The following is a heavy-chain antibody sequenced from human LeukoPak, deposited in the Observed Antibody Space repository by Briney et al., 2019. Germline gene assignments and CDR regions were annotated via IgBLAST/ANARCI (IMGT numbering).Heavy chain of an antibody. V-gene: IGHV4-34*01. J-gene: IGHJ3*02. Sequence: SETLSLTCAVYGGSFSGYYWSWIRQPPGKGLEWIGEINHSGSTNYNPSLKSRVTISVDTSKNQFSLKLSSVTAADTAVYYCARHMVGSSASSRRAFDIWGQGTMVTVSS. CDR1: GGSFSGYY. CDR2: INHSGST. D-gene: IGHD2-21*01. CDR3: ARHMVGSSASSRRAFDI.